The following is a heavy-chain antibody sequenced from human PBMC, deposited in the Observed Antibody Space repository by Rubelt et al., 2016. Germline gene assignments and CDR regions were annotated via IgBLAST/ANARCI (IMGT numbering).Heavy chain of an antibody. CDR2: NYYSGST. Sequence: QLQLQESGPGLVKPSETLSLTCTVSGGSISISSYYWGWIRQPPGKGLEWIGSNYYSGSTYYNQSLKSRVTISVDTSKNQLTLKVRSVTAADTAMYFCARDPQNWFDPWGQGTPVTVSS. CDR1: GGSISISSYY. J-gene: IGHJ5*02. V-gene: IGHV4-39*07. CDR3: ARDPQNWFDP. D-gene: IGHD2/OR15-2a*01.